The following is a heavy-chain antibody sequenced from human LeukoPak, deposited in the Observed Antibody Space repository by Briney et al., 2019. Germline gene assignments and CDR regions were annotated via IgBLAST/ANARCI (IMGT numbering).Heavy chain of an antibody. CDR2: IIPILGIA. CDR3: AREVVVPAATYYYYYYMDV. Sequence: ASVKVSCKASGGTFSSYTISWVRQAPGQGLEWMGRIIPILGIANYAQKFQGRVTITADKSTSTAYVELSSLRSEDTAVYYCAREVVVPAATYYYYYYMDVWGKGTTVTVSS. D-gene: IGHD2-2*01. V-gene: IGHV1-69*04. CDR1: GGTFSSYT. J-gene: IGHJ6*03.